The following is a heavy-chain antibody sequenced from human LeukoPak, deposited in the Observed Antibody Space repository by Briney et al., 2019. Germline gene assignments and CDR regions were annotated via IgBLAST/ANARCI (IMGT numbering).Heavy chain of an antibody. J-gene: IGHJ4*02. D-gene: IGHD6-13*01. Sequence: PGGSLRLSCAASGFTFSSYWMSWVRQAPGTGLEWVANIKQDGSEKYSVDSLKGRFTISRDNARNSLYLQMNSLRAEDTAVYYCARDRGGYSSSWGPGTFDYWGQGTLVTVSS. CDR3: ARDRGGYSSSWGPGTFDY. CDR2: IKQDGSEK. V-gene: IGHV3-7*01. CDR1: GFTFSSYW.